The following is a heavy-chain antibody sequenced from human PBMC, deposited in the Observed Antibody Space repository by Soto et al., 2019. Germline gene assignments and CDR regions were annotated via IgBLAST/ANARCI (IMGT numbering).Heavy chain of an antibody. D-gene: IGHD6-19*01. CDR1: GFTFRSYA. CDR2: ISYDESDK. CDR3: ARALSVAGPDY. V-gene: IGHV3-30*03. Sequence: PVGSLRLSCAASGFTFRSYAMHWVRQAPGKGLEWVAVISYDESDKYYADSLKGRFTISRDNSKNTLYLQMNSLRGEDTAVYYCARALSVAGPDYWGQGTLLTVSS. J-gene: IGHJ4*02.